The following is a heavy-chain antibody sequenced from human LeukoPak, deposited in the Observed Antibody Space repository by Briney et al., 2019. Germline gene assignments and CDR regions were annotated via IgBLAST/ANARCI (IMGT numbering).Heavy chain of an antibody. CDR1: GFTFSGSA. D-gene: IGHD6-6*01. CDR2: IRSKANSYAT. V-gene: IGHV3-73*01. J-gene: IGHJ4*02. Sequence: GGSLRLSCAASGFTFSGSAMHWVRQASGKGLEWVGRIRSKANSYATAYAASVKGRFTISRDDSKNTAYPQMNSLKTEDTAVYYCTRHSSSYSFDYWGQGTLVTVSS. CDR3: TRHSSSYSFDY.